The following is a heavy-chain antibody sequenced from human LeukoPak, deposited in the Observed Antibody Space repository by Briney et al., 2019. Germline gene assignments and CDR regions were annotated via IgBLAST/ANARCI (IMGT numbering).Heavy chain of an antibody. V-gene: IGHV3-48*01. J-gene: IGHJ4*02. CDR1: GFTFSSYS. D-gene: IGHD3-9*01. CDR3: ARDEPYYDILTGYYMALDY. Sequence: GGSLRLSCAASGFTFSSYSMNWVRQAPGKGLEWVSYISSSSSTIYYADSVKGRFTISRDNAKNSLYLQMNSLRAEDTAVYYGARDEPYYDILTGYYMALDYWGQGTLVTVSS. CDR2: ISSSSSTI.